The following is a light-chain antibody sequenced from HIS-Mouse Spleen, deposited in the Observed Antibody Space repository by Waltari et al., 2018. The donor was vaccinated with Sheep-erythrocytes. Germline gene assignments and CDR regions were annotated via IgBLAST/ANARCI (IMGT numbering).Light chain of an antibody. CDR3: CSYAGSYNHV. Sequence: QSALTQPASVSGSPGQSITISCTGTSSDVGSYNLVSWYQQHPGKPPTLLIYEGRKRPSGVSNRFSGSKSGNTASLTISGLQAEDEADYYCCSYAGSYNHVFATGTKVTVL. CDR2: EGR. CDR1: SSDVGSYNL. J-gene: IGLJ1*01. V-gene: IGLV2-23*01.